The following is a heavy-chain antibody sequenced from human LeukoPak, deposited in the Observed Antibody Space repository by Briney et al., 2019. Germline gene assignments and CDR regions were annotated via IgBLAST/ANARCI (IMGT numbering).Heavy chain of an antibody. Sequence: SETLSLTCAVYGGFFSGFYWSWIRDPPGKGVEWSGEINHSGSTNYIQSLKSRVTISVDTSKNQFSLKLSSVTAADTAVYYCARVMTTFTPWDAFDIWGQGTMVTVSS. CDR1: GGFFSGFY. CDR2: INHSGST. D-gene: IGHD3-16*01. CDR3: ARVMTTFTPWDAFDI. J-gene: IGHJ3*02. V-gene: IGHV4-34*01.